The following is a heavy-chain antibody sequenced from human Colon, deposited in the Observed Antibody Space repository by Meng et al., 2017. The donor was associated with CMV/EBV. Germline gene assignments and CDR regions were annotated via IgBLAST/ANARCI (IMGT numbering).Heavy chain of an antibody. CDR1: GGFITQNY. J-gene: IGHJ4*02. V-gene: IGHV4-59*01. Sequence: SETLSLTCAVSGGFITQNYWSWIRQAPGKGLEWIGYTYYSGSTNYNPSLKSRVTISVDTSKNQFSLRLTSVTAADTAIYYCARAARDRIPYYGSGSYFDSWGQGTLVTVSS. CDR2: TYYSGST. D-gene: IGHD3-10*01. CDR3: ARAARDRIPYYGSGSYFDS.